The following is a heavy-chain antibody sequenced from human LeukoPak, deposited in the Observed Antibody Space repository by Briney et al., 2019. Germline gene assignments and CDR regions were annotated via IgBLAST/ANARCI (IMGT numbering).Heavy chain of an antibody. CDR2: IYYSGST. CDR1: GGSISSYY. Sequence: SETLSLTCTVSGGSISSYYWSWIRQPPGKGLEWIGYIYYSGSTNYNPSLKSRVTISVDTSKNQFSLKLSSVTAADTAVYYCARTRLDIVVVPAARWFDPWGQGTLVTVSP. D-gene: IGHD2-2*01. V-gene: IGHV4-59*01. J-gene: IGHJ5*02. CDR3: ARTRLDIVVVPAARWFDP.